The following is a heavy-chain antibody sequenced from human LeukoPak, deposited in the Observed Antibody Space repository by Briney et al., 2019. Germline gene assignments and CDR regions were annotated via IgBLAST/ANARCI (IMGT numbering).Heavy chain of an antibody. CDR3: ASTSNSALGLPYFDH. J-gene: IGHJ4*02. D-gene: IGHD5-18*01. CDR2: VNLQGST. Sequence: PSGTLSLTCGVSGGSITSTNYWTWVRQPPGKGLEWIGEVNLQGSTNYNPSLMGRVAISVDMSENHISLQLTSVTAADTAVYYCASTSNSALGLPYFDHWGQGSLVTVSS. V-gene: IGHV4-4*02. CDR1: GGSITSTNY.